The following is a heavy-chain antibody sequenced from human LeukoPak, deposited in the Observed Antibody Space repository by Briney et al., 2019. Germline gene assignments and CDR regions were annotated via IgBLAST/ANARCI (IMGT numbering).Heavy chain of an antibody. D-gene: IGHD5-24*01. Sequence: LAGGSLRLSCAASGFTFSTYSMNWFRQAPGKGLEWLSHIGISSTTIYYADSVKGRFTISRDNAKNSLYLQMNSLRAEDTAVYYCARDREGERWLQFPFDYWGQGTLVTVSS. CDR3: ARDREGERWLQFPFDY. CDR2: IGISSTTI. J-gene: IGHJ4*02. CDR1: GFTFSTYS. V-gene: IGHV3-48*04.